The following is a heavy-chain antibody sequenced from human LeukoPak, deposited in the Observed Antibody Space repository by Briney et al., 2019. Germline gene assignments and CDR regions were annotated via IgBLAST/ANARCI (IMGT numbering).Heavy chain of an antibody. J-gene: IGHJ6*03. CDR1: GGSISSSSYY. Sequence: PSETLSRTCTVSGGSISSSSYYWGWIRQPPGKGLEWIGTFYYSGSTYHNPSLNSRVTISVNTSKNQFSLYLSSVTAADTAVYYCARQTAATITGYYFYMDVWGKGTTVTVSS. D-gene: IGHD5-12*01. CDR2: FYYSGST. V-gene: IGHV4-39*01. CDR3: ARQTAATITGYYFYMDV.